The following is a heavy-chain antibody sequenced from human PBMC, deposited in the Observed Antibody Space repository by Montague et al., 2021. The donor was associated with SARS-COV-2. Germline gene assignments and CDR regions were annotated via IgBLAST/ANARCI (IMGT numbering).Heavy chain of an antibody. Sequence: SETLSLTCSISGVSITSCYWSWVRQPAGKGLEWIGHIYASGSTNYSPSLKSRVRLSIDNPKNQFSLKLESLTAADTAVYYCVRDGGNWYYFDYWGQGALVTVPS. D-gene: IGHD3-16*01. CDR3: VRDGGNWYYFDY. J-gene: IGHJ4*02. CDR1: GVSITSCY. V-gene: IGHV4-4*07. CDR2: IYASGST.